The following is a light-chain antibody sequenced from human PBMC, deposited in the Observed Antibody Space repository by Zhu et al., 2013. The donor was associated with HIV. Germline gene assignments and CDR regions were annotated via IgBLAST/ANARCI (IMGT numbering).Light chain of an antibody. CDR1: QSVTTN. CDR3: QQYANSPRT. Sequence: EIVMTQSPATLSVSPGGRATLSCRASQSVTTNLAWYQQKPHQAPKVVMYGASTRATGIADRFSGSGSGTDFTLIISRLEPEDFAVYYCQQYANSPRTFGGGTKVEI. V-gene: IGKV3-15*01. J-gene: IGKJ4*01. CDR2: GAS.